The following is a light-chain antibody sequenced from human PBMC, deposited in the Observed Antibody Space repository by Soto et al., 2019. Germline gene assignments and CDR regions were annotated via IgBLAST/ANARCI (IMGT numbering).Light chain of an antibody. Sequence: DVVMTQSPLSLPVTLGQPASISCRSSQSLIHSDGNTYLSWFQQRPGQSPRRLIYEVSDRDSGVPDRVTGSGSGTDFTLKISRVEAEDVGVYYCVQGTHWPWTFGQGTEVEIK. V-gene: IGKV2-30*02. CDR2: EVS. CDR3: VQGTHWPWT. CDR1: QSLIHSDGNTY. J-gene: IGKJ1*01.